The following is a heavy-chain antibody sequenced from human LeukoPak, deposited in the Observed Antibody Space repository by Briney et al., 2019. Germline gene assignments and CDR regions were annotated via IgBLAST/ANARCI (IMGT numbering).Heavy chain of an antibody. Sequence: SETLSLTCTVSGGSISSSSYYWGWIRQPPGKGLEWIGSIYYSGSTYYNPSLKSRVTISVDTSKNQFSLKLSSVTAADTAVYYCARHSTTITTGWFDPWGQGTLVTVSS. CDR1: GGSISSSSYY. D-gene: IGHD4-11*01. V-gene: IGHV4-39*01. CDR2: IYYSGST. CDR3: ARHSTTITTGWFDP. J-gene: IGHJ5*02.